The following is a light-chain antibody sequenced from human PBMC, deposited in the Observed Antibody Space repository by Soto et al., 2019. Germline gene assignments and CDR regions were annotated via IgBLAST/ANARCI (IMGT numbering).Light chain of an antibody. Sequence: EIVLTQSPGTLSLSPGERATLSCRASQSVGSSYLAWYQQKPGQAPRILMYGASTRATGIPDRFTGSGSGTDFTLTISRLEPEDFAVYYCQQYNSAPRTFGQGTKVEIK. CDR2: GAS. CDR3: QQYNSAPRT. J-gene: IGKJ1*01. CDR1: QSVGSSY. V-gene: IGKV3-20*01.